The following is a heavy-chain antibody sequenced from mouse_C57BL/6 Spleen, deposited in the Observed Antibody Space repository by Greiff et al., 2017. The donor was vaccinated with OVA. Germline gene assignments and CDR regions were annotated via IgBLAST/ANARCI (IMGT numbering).Heavy chain of an antibody. CDR2: ISNGGGST. V-gene: IGHV5-12*01. D-gene: IGHD2-12*01. J-gene: IGHJ3*01. Sequence: EVMLVESGGGLVQPGGSLKLSCAASGFTFSDYYMYWVRQTPEKRLEWVAYISNGGGSTYYPDTVKGRFPISRDNAKNTLYLQMSRLKSEDTAMYYCARATTAYWGQGTLVTVSA. CDR1: GFTFSDYY. CDR3: ARATTAY.